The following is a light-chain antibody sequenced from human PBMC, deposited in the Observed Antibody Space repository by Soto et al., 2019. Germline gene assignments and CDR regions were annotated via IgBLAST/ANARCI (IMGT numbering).Light chain of an antibody. CDR2: AAS. CDR1: QGIRND. J-gene: IGKJ2*01. Sequence: AIQMTQSPSSLSASVGDRVTITCRASQGIRNDLGWYQQKPGKAPKLLIYAASTLHNGVPSRFSGSGSGTDFTLTINSLQPDDFATYYCLQDSSYTYTFGQGTKLEI. CDR3: LQDSSYTYT. V-gene: IGKV1-6*01.